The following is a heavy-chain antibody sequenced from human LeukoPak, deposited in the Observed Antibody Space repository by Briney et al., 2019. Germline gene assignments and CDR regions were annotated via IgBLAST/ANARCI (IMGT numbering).Heavy chain of an antibody. CDR1: GYRFTSYW. J-gene: IGHJ4*02. D-gene: IGHD3-10*01. V-gene: IGHV5-51*01. CDR3: ARGAVEVRGVPDY. CDR2: IYPADSDT. Sequence: GESLKISCKGSGYRFTSYWIGWVRPMPGKGLEWMGIIYPADSDTRYGPSFQGQVTISADKSISTAYLQWSSLKASDTAMYYCARGAVEVRGVPDYWGQGTLVTVSS.